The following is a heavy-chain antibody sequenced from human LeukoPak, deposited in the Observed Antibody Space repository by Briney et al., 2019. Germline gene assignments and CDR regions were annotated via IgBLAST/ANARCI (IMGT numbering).Heavy chain of an antibody. Sequence: SETLSLTCTVSGDSISSASHYWRWLRQAAGKAPEWIGRIYTTETTSYNPSLKTRVTISLDRSKNQFSLNLSSVTAADTAVYYCARLVPDFGVVKDYYYYMDVWGKGTTVTVSS. V-gene: IGHV4-61*02. D-gene: IGHD3-3*01. CDR1: GDSISSASHY. J-gene: IGHJ6*03. CDR2: IYTTETT. CDR3: ARLVPDFGVVKDYYYYMDV.